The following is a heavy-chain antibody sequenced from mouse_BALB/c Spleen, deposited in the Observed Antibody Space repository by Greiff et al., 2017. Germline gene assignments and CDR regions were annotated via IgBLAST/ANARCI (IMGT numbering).Heavy chain of an antibody. J-gene: IGHJ3*01. V-gene: IGHV5-9-3*01. CDR2: ISSGGSYT. D-gene: IGHD2-1*01. CDR1: GFTFSSYA. Sequence: EVQGVESGGGLVKPGGSLKLSCAASGFTFSSYAMSWVRQTPEKRLEWVATISSGGSYTYYPDSVKGRFTISRDNAKNTLYLQMSSLRSEDTAMYYCARQEGNPAWFAYWGQGTLVTVSA. CDR3: ARQEGNPAWFAY.